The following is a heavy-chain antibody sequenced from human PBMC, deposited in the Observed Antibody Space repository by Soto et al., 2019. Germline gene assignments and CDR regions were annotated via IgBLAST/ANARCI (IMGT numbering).Heavy chain of an antibody. J-gene: IGHJ4*02. V-gene: IGHV3-30*18. Sequence: QVQLVESGGGVVQPGRSLRLSCAASGFTFSTCGMHWVRQAPGKGLEWLAVISYDEKTKYYADSVKARFTISRDNSKNTLFLQMNRLRSEDTAVYYCAKGSQMAAVLDNWGQGTLVTVSS. CDR1: GFTFSTCG. CDR3: AKGSQMAAVLDN. CDR2: ISYDEKTK. D-gene: IGHD6-25*01.